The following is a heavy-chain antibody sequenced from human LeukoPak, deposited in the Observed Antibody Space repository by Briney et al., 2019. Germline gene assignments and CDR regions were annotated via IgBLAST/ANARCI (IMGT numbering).Heavy chain of an antibody. CDR1: GGSFSGYY. D-gene: IGHD3-22*01. V-gene: IGHV4-34*01. Sequence: PSETLSLTCAVYGGSFSGYYWSWIRQPPGKGLEWIGEINHSGSTNYNPSLKSRVTISVDTSKNQFSLKLSSVTAADTAVYYCARGGDYYDSSGYYGSDPFDIWGQGTMVTVSS. CDR3: ARGGDYYDSSGYYGSDPFDI. CDR2: INHSGST. J-gene: IGHJ3*02.